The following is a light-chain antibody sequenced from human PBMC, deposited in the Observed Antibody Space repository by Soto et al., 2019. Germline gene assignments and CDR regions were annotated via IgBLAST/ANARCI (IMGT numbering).Light chain of an antibody. CDR3: QQYNNWPLYT. J-gene: IGKJ2*01. Sequence: EIVMTQSPATLSVSPGERVTLSCRASQSVSADLVWYQQKPGQAPRLLIYDASTRATGIPARFSVSGSGTEFNLTISSLQSEDFAVYYCQQYNNWPLYTFGQGTKLEIK. V-gene: IGKV3-15*01. CDR1: QSVSAD. CDR2: DAS.